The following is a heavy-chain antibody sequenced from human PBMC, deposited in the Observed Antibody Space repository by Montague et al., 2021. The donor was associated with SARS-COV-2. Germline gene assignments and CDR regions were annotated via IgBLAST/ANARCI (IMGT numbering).Heavy chain of an antibody. CDR2: TYYRSECYS. CDR1: GDSVSTNSGT. Sequence: CAISGDSVSTNSGTWNWVRLSPSRGLGWLGRTYYRSECYSDYSVSVKSRISINPDTSKNQFSLQLNSVTPGGTAVYYCARAERGSCGDGNCYQYFFNYWGQGTLVTVSS. D-gene: IGHD2-15*01. CDR3: ARAERGSCGDGNCYQYFFNY. J-gene: IGHJ4*02. V-gene: IGHV6-1*01.